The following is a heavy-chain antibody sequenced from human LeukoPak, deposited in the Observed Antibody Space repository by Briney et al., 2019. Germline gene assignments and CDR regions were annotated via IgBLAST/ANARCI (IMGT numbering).Heavy chain of an antibody. Sequence: ASVKVSCKASGYTFTGYYMHWVRQAPGQGLEGMGWINTYTGNPTYAQGFTGRFVFSLDTSVSTAYLQISSLKAEDTAVYYCARWDYDSSGYALYYFDYWGQGTLVTVSS. J-gene: IGHJ4*02. CDR3: ARWDYDSSGYALYYFDY. D-gene: IGHD3-22*01. CDR2: INTYTGNP. V-gene: IGHV7-4-1*02. CDR1: GYTFTGYY.